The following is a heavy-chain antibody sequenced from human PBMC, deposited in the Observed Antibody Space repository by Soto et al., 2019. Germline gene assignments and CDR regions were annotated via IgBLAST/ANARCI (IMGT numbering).Heavy chain of an antibody. J-gene: IGHJ6*02. CDR2: ISNRSSTI. Sequence: EVQLVESGGGLVQPGGSLRLSCAASGFTFSSYSMNWVRQAPGKGLEWVSYISNRSSTIYYADSGKGRFTISRDKAKNSLYLKMNSLRDEDTAVYYCARPEYSSSSYGMDVWGQGTTVTVSS. D-gene: IGHD6-6*01. V-gene: IGHV3-48*02. CDR1: GFTFSSYS. CDR3: ARPEYSSSSYGMDV.